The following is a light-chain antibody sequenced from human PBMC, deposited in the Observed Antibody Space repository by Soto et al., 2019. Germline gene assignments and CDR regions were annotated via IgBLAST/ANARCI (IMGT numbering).Light chain of an antibody. CDR2: EVR. Sequence: QSALTQPGSVSGSPGQSITISCSGTSRDVGAYNLVSWYQQRPGKAPKLLIYEVRNRPSGLSYRFSGSKSGNTASLTISSLLPGDEADYFCSSFSSRNTLVFGGGTKLTVL. CDR1: SRDVGAYNL. CDR3: SSFSSRNTLV. J-gene: IGLJ2*01. V-gene: IGLV2-14*01.